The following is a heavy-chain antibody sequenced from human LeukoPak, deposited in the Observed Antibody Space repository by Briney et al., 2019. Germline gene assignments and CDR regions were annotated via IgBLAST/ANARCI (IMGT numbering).Heavy chain of an antibody. J-gene: IGHJ4*02. CDR2: ISGSGGST. V-gene: IGHV3-23*01. CDR1: GFTFSSYA. D-gene: IGHD4-17*01. CDR3: AKHGDYGDYDFDY. Sequence: GGSLRLSCAASGFTFSSYAMSWVGQAPGKGLEWVSAISGSGGSTYYADSVKGRFTISRDNSKTTLYLQMNSLRAEDTAVYYCAKHGDYGDYDFDYWGQGTLVTVSS.